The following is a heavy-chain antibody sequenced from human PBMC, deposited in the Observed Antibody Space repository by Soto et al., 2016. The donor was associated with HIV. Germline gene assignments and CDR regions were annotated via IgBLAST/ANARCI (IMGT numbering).Heavy chain of an antibody. Sequence: EVQLVQSGAEVKKPGATVKSPARFLDTPSPTTTYTGCDRPLEKGLEWMGLIDPGDGATIYAERFQGRITITADTSTDTAYVELSSLRSEDTAVYYCATDDKWGGVLDPPTGGQGTLVTVSS. V-gene: IGHV1-69-2*01. CDR2: IDPGDGAT. J-gene: IGHJ4*02. CDR1: DTPSPTTT. CDR3: ATDDKWGGVLDPPT. D-gene: IGHD7-27*01.